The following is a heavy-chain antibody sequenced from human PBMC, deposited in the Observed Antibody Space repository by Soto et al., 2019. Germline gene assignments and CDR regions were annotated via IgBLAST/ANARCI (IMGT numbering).Heavy chain of an antibody. CDR3: ARGYCTTNICDPWFDP. D-gene: IGHD2-8*01. CDR1: GYSFTSYW. J-gene: IGHJ5*02. CDR2: IYPGDSDT. V-gene: IGHV5-51*01. Sequence: GESLKISCTGVGYSFTSYWIGWVRQMPGKGLELMGIIYPGDSDTRYSPSFQGQVTISADKSISTVYLQWSSLKASDTAMYYCARGYCTTNICDPWFDPWGQGTLVTVSS.